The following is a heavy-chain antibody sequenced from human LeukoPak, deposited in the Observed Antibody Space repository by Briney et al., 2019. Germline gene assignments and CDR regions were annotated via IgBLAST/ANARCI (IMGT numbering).Heavy chain of an antibody. Sequence: SVKVCCKASGGTFSSYAISWVRQAPGQGLEWMGRIIPIFGTANYAQKFQGRVKITTDESTSTAYMELSSLRSEDTAVYYCASFLGGEANSDAFDIWGQGTMVTASS. CDR3: ASFLGGEANSDAFDI. CDR2: IIPIFGTA. CDR1: GGTFSSYA. J-gene: IGHJ3*02. V-gene: IGHV1-69*05. D-gene: IGHD2-21*01.